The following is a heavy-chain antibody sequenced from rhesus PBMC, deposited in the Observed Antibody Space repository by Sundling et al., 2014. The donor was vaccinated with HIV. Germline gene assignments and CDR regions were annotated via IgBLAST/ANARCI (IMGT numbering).Heavy chain of an antibody. V-gene: IGHV4-80*01. CDR2: INGNSGNT. Sequence: QVQLQESGPGLVKPPETLSLTCSVSGASIRSYWWSWIRQPPGKRLEWIGRINGNSGNTNYNPSLKSRVTISRDTSKNQFSLKLSSVTAADTAMYYCAMPQQPVPGYSGSHWGQGVLVTVSS. CDR3: AMPQQPVPGYSGSH. J-gene: IGHJ4*01. D-gene: IGHD6-25*01. CDR1: GASIRSYW.